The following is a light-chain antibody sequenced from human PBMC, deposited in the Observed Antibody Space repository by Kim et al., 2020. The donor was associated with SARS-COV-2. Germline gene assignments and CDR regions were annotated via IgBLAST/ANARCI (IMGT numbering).Light chain of an antibody. J-gene: IGKJ4*01. Sequence: ASVGDRVTITWRASQSISNLLVWYQQKPGKAPKVLISDVSRLQSGVPSRFRGSGFGTEFTLTISSLQPDDFATYYCQQSSFFPLTFGGGTKVDIK. CDR2: DVS. CDR1: QSISNL. CDR3: QQSSFFPLT. V-gene: IGKV1-12*01.